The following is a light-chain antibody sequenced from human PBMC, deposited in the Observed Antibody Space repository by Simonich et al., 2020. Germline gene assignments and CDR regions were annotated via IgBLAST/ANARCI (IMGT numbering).Light chain of an antibody. Sequence: DIVMTQSPDSLAVSLGERATINCKYSQSVLYSSNNKNYLAWYQQKPGKTPKLLIYWASTRESGVPDRFSGSGSGTDFTLTISSLQAEDVAVYYCQQYYSTPYTFGQGTKLEIK. J-gene: IGKJ2*01. CDR1: QSVLYSSNNKNY. V-gene: IGKV4-1*01. CDR2: WAS. CDR3: QQYYSTPYT.